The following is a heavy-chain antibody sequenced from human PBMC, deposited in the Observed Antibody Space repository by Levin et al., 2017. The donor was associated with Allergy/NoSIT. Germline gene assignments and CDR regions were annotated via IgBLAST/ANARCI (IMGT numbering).Heavy chain of an antibody. J-gene: IGHJ6*02. CDR2: ISYDGSNK. CDR3: ARDHQLTGKGRGYYYYYGMDV. Sequence: GGSLRLSCAASGFTFSSYAMHWVRQAPGKGLEWVAVISYDGSNKYYADSVKGRFTISRDNSKNTLYLQMNSLRAEDTAVYYCARDHQLTGKGRGYYYYYGMDVWGQGTTVTVSS. CDR1: GFTFSSYA. D-gene: IGHD7-27*01. V-gene: IGHV3-30-3*01.